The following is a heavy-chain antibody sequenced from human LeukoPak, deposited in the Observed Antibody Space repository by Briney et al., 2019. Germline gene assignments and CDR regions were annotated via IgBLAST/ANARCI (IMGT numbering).Heavy chain of an antibody. CDR1: GFTVSSKY. J-gene: IGHJ4*02. CDR3: ARESSGWLQLFDY. V-gene: IGHV3-66*01. D-gene: IGHD5-24*01. CDR2: IYSGGST. Sequence: RPGGSPRLSCAASGFTVSSKYMSWVRQAPGKGLEWVSVIYSGGSTYYADSVKGRLTISRDNSKNTVYLQMNSLRAEDTAVYYCARESSGWLQLFDYWGQGTLVTVSS.